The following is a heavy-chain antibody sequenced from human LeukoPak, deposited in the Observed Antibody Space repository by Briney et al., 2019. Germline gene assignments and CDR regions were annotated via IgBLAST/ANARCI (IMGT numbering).Heavy chain of an antibody. CDR3: AKKDTAMVDPFDY. CDR2: ISGSGGST. J-gene: IGHJ4*02. D-gene: IGHD5-18*01. V-gene: IGHV3-23*01. CDR1: GFTFSSYA. Sequence: GGSLRHSCAASGFTFSSYAMSWVHQAPGNGLEWVSAISGSGGSTYYADSVKGRFTISRDNSKNTLYLQMNSLRAEDTAVYYCAKKDTAMVDPFDYWGQGTLVTVSS.